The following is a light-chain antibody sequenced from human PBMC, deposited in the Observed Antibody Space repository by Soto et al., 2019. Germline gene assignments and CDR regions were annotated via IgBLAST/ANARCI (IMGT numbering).Light chain of an antibody. J-gene: IGKJ1*01. V-gene: IGKV3-15*01. Sequence: EIVMTQSPATLSVSPGERDTLSCRVSQSVSSNLAWYQQKPGQAPRLLIYGASTRATGIPARFSGSGSGTEFTLTISSLQSEDFAVYYCQQYNNWPPWTFGQGTKV. CDR3: QQYNNWPPWT. CDR1: QSVSSN. CDR2: GAS.